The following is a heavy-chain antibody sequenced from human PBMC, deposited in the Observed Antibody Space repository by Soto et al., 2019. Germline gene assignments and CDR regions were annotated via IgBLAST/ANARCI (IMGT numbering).Heavy chain of an antibody. Sequence: NPGGSLRLSCAASGFTFSSYSMNWVRQAPGKGLEWVSSISSSSSYIYYADSVKGRFTISRDNAKNSLYLQMNSLRAEDTAVYYCARSTFDSSGYYRDFDYWGQGTLVTVSS. V-gene: IGHV3-21*01. D-gene: IGHD3-22*01. J-gene: IGHJ4*02. CDR3: ARSTFDSSGYYRDFDY. CDR2: ISSSSSYI. CDR1: GFTFSSYS.